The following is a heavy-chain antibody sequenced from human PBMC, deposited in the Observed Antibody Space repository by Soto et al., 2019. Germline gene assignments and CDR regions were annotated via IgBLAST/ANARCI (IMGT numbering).Heavy chain of an antibody. CDR3: ERYSSAWPNYFDP. J-gene: IGHJ4*02. CDR2: VSHLGIAT. V-gene: IGHV3-23*01. Sequence: PGGSLRLSCAASGFTFSDFAMSWVRLAPGTGLEWVSGVSHLGIATDYADSVKGRFTISRDNSKNTLYLQMKSLRAEDTAVYYCERYSSAWPNYFDPWGMRTLVNVPS. CDR1: GFTFSDFA. D-gene: IGHD6-19*01.